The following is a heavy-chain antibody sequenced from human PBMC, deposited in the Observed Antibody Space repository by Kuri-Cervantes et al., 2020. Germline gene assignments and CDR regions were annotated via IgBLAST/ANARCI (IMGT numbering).Heavy chain of an antibody. Sequence: SQTLSLTCAVYGGSFSGYYWSWIRQPPGKGLEWIGEINHSGSTNYNPSLKSRVTISVDTSKNQFSLKLSSVTAADTAVYYCARDRPVGRIAAAPSGYYYGMDVWGQGTTVTVSS. J-gene: IGHJ6*02. CDR2: INHSGST. CDR3: ARDRPVGRIAAAPSGYYYGMDV. D-gene: IGHD6-13*01. V-gene: IGHV4-34*01. CDR1: GGSFSGYY.